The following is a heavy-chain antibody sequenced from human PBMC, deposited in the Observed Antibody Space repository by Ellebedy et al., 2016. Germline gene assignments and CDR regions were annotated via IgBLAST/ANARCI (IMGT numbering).Heavy chain of an antibody. D-gene: IGHD3-16*01. CDR3: ARSLGIGPYGMDV. CDR2: VSYDGSNK. CDR1: GFTFSNYG. V-gene: IGHV3-30*03. Sequence: GESLKISCAASGFTFSNYGMHWVRQAPGKGLEWVAVVSYDGSNKDYADSVKGRFTISSDAAKNSLYLQLNSLGVEDTALYYCARSLGIGPYGMDVWGQGTTVTVSS. J-gene: IGHJ6*02.